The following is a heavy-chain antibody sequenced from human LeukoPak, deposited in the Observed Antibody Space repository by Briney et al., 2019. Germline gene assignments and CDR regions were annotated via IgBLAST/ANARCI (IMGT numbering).Heavy chain of an antibody. CDR2: IYYSGST. V-gene: IGHV4-30-4*01. J-gene: IGHJ4*02. Sequence: SETLSLTCTVSGGSISSGDYYWSWIRQPPGKGLEWIGYIYYSGSTYYNPSLKSRVTISVDTSKNQFSLKLSSVTAADTAVYYCASLYYYGSGSYDLGYWGQGTLVTVSS. CDR3: ASLYYYGSGSYDLGY. CDR1: GGSISSGDYY. D-gene: IGHD3-10*01.